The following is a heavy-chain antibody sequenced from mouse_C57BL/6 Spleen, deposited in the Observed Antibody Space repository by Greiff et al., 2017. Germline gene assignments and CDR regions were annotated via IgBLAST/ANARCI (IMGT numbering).Heavy chain of an antibody. J-gene: IGHJ3*01. D-gene: IGHD2-4*01. CDR1: GYTFTSYW. V-gene: IGHV1-5*01. CDR2: IYPGNSDT. Sequence: VQLQQSGTVLARPGASVKMSCKTSGYTFTSYWMHWVKQRPGQGLEWIWAIYPGNSDTSYNQKFKGKAKLTAVTSASTAYMELSSLTNEDSAVYYCTRSGDYDSWFAYWGQGTLVTVSA. CDR3: TRSGDYDSWFAY.